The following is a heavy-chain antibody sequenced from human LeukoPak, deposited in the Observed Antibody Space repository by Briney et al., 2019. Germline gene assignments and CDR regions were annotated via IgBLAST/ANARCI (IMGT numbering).Heavy chain of an antibody. CDR3: ARDLNGSGSFDY. D-gene: IGHD3-10*01. Sequence: GGSLRLSCAASGFTFSSYEMNWVRQAPGKGLEWVSYISSSGSTIYYADSVKGRFTISRDNAKNSLYLQMNSLRAEDTAVYYCARDLNGSGSFDYWGREPWSPSPQ. CDR1: GFTFSSYE. CDR2: ISSSGSTI. V-gene: IGHV3-48*03. J-gene: IGHJ4*02.